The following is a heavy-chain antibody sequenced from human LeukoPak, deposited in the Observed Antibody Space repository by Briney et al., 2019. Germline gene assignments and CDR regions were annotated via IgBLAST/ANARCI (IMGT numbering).Heavy chain of an antibody. CDR3: ARERGSSSWMTFDY. Sequence: GGSLRLSCAASGFTFSSYSMNWVRQAPGKGLEWVSSISSSSSYIYYADSVKGRFTISKDNAKNSLYLQMNSLRAEDTAVYYCARERGSSSWMTFDYWGQGTLVTVSS. J-gene: IGHJ4*02. CDR2: ISSSSSYI. CDR1: GFTFSSYS. V-gene: IGHV3-21*01. D-gene: IGHD6-13*01.